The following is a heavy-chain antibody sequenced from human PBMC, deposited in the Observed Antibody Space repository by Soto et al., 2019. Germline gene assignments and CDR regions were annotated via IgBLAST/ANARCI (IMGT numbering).Heavy chain of an antibody. CDR1: GFTFSSYS. CDR2: ISSSSSYI. V-gene: IGHV3-21*01. D-gene: IGHD5-12*01. J-gene: IGHJ4*02. CDR3: ARDGDGYNFDY. Sequence: EVQLVESGGGLVKPGGSLRLSCAASGFTFSSYSMNWALQATGQGLEWVSYISSSSSYIYYADSVKGRFTISRDNAQKSLYLQINSLRAVDTAVYYGARDGDGYNFDYWGQGTLVTVAS.